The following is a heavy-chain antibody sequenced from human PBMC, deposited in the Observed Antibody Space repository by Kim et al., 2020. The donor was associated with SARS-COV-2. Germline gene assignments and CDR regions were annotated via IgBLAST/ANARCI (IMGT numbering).Heavy chain of an antibody. CDR3: VRDHDLAFAY. J-gene: IGHJ4*02. V-gene: IGHV3-48*02. D-gene: IGHD2-21*02. Sequence: GGSLRLSCAASGFIFRNEPMNWVRQAPGKGLEWISHIRSDSASITNADSVKGRFTISRDNVQNSLYLQMNSLTDEDTAVSYCVRDHDLAFAYCGQGGLVT. CDR2: IRSDSASI. CDR1: GFIFRNEP.